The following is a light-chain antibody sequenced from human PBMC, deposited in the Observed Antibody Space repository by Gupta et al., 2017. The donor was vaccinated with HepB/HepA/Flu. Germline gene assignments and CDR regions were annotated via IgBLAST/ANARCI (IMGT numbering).Light chain of an antibody. V-gene: IGKV1-16*01. J-gene: IGKJ4*01. CDR1: QGIYSN. Sequence: DIQMTQSPSSLSASVGDRVSITCRASQGIYSNLAWFQQKAGKPPKSLIYAASRLQSGVPSTFIGNGSGTDFTLTIISIQPEDFATYYCQHEDRSPITFGGGTKVVIK. CDR3: QHEDRSPIT. CDR2: AAS.